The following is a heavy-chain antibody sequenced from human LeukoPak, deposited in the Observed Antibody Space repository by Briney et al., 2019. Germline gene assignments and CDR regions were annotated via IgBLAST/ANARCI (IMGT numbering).Heavy chain of an antibody. CDR3: ARGGGLDV. D-gene: IGHD3-16*01. CDR1: GFTFSSFW. CDR2: INHNGNVN. Sequence: AGGSLRLSYAASGFTFSSFWMNWARQAPGKGLEWVASINHNGNVNYYVDPVKGRFTISRDNAKNSLYLQMSNLRAEDTAVYFCARGGGLDVWGQGATVTVSS. J-gene: IGHJ6*02. V-gene: IGHV3-7*03.